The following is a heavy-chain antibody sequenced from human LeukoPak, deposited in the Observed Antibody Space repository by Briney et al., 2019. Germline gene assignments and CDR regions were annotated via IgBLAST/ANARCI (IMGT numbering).Heavy chain of an antibody. D-gene: IGHD3-10*01. CDR1: GFTFSSYA. CDR2: ISGSGGST. V-gene: IGHV3-23*01. Sequence: GGSLRLSCAASGFTFSSYAMSWVRQAPGKGLEWVSAISGSGGSTYYADSVKGRFTISRDNSKNTLYLQMNSLRAEDTAVYYCAKGSLLWFGELLSQTDYWGQGTLVTVSS. CDR3: AKGSLLWFGELLSQTDY. J-gene: IGHJ4*02.